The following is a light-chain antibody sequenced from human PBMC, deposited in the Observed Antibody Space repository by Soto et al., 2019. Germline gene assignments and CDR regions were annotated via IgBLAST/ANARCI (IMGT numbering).Light chain of an antibody. Sequence: EIALTQSPVTLSLSPGKRATLSCRASQSVSRYLAWYQQKPGQAPRLLIYDASNRAAGIPARFSGSGSGTDFTLTITTLEPEDFAVYYCQHRSYWPTFGGGTKLEIK. CDR1: QSVSRY. J-gene: IGKJ4*01. CDR3: QHRSYWPT. CDR2: DAS. V-gene: IGKV3-11*01.